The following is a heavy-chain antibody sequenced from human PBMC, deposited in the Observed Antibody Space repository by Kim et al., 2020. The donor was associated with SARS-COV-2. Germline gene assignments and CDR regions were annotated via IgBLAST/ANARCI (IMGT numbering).Heavy chain of an antibody. Sequence: ASVKVSCKASRYTFTAYAMHWVRQAPGQRLEWMGWIHGDNGDTKSSQKFQDRVTFSRDRTASTAYMELSSLRSEDTAVYYCAREISLTTFGAGGGNQYFGMDVWGQGTTVIVSS. D-gene: IGHD3-3*01. V-gene: IGHV1-3*01. CDR2: IHGDNGDT. CDR3: AREISLTTFGAGGGNQYFGMDV. CDR1: RYTFTAYA. J-gene: IGHJ6*02.